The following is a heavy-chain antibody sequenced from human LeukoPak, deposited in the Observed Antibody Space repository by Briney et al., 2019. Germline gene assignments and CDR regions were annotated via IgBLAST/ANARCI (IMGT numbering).Heavy chain of an antibody. CDR1: GGSFSGYY. V-gene: IGHV4-34*01. D-gene: IGHD4-11*01. CDR3: ARGQGTVTTH. J-gene: IGHJ4*02. CDR2: INHSGSA. Sequence: SETLSLTCAVSGGSFSGYYWTWIRQPPGKGLEWIGEINHSGSASYNPSLMSRVTISLDTSKNHFSLNLSSVTAADTAVYYCARGQGTVTTHWGQGTLVTVSS.